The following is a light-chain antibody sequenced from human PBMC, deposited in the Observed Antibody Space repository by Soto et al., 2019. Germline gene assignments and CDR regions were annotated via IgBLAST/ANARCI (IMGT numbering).Light chain of an antibody. CDR2: NND. CDR1: RSNIGSNP. J-gene: IGLJ3*02. CDR3: AAWDDSLIGFWV. V-gene: IGLV1-44*01. Sequence: QSVLTQPPSASGTPGQRVSFFCSGSRSNIGSNPVSWYQQPPGTAPKLLIYNNDQRPSGVPNRFSGSKSGTTASLAISGLRSEDEADYYCAAWDDSLIGFWVFGGGTKLTVL.